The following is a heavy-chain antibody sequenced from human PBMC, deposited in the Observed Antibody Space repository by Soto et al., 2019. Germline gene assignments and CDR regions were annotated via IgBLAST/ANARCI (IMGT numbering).Heavy chain of an antibody. Sequence: GGSLRLSCAASGFIFSSYDVHWVRQAPGKGLEWVSVITTTGDTYYAASVKGRFTISRDNSKNTLYLQMNSLRAEDTAVYYCAKIQHKGFSSGPPYYYYGMDVWGQGTTVTVSS. CDR2: ITTTGDT. D-gene: IGHD3-22*01. J-gene: IGHJ6*02. V-gene: IGHV3-13*01. CDR3: AKIQHKGFSSGPPYYYYGMDV. CDR1: GFIFSSYD.